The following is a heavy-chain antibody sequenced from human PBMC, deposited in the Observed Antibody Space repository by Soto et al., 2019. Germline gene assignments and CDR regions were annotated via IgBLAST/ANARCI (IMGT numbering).Heavy chain of an antibody. V-gene: IGHV3-11*06. CDR3: ARIHLAAYAFDI. CDR2: SSSSGGYI. J-gene: IGHJ3*02. Sequence: QVQLVESGGGMVRPGGSLRLSCAASGFTLSDYFMAWVRQSPRQGLEWISSSSSSGGYITYADSVRCRFTISRDNAKSSLYLQMNSIRAEDSAVNYCARIHLAAYAFDIWGQGGLVTVSS. D-gene: IGHD6-25*01. CDR1: GFTLSDYF.